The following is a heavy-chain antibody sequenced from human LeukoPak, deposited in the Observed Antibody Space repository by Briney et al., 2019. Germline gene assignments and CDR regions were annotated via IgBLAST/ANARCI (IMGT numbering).Heavy chain of an antibody. J-gene: IGHJ4*02. CDR1: GGSFSGYY. D-gene: IGHD4-17*01. CDR2: INHSGST. CDR3: ARVYGDPGGY. V-gene: IGHV4-34*01. Sequence: PSETLSLTCAVYGGSFSGYYWSWIRQPPGKGLEWIGEINHSGSTNYNPSLKSRVTISVDTSKNQFSLKLSSVTAADTAVYYCARVYGDPGGYWGQGTLVTVSS.